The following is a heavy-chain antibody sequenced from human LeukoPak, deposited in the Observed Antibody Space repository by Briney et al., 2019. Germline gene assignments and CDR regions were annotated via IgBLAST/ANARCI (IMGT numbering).Heavy chain of an antibody. CDR2: MKEDGSAR. V-gene: IGHV3-7*01. CDR3: VRDSNYYHNSGGRNVHYDSLDI. CDR1: GFDFRNYW. Sequence: GGSLRLSCAGSGFDFRNYWMAWVRQAPGKGPEWVANMKEDGSARHYADSVKGRFTISRDNAQNSVYLQMNSLRVEDTAVYYCVRDSNYYHNSGGRNVHYDSLDIWGHGTTVTVSS. J-gene: IGHJ3*02. D-gene: IGHD2-21*01.